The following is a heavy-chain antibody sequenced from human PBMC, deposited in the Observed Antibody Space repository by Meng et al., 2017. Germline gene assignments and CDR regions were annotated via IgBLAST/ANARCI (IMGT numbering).Heavy chain of an antibody. J-gene: IGHJ5*02. CDR2: INTNTGNP. CDR3: ARLVAGTFGQLFDP. D-gene: IGHD2-15*01. Sequence: LGQSGSKLKKLGAPGKVSCKASGYTFTSYAMNWVRQAPGQGLEWMGWINTNTGNPTYAQGFTGRFVFSLDTSVSTAYLQISSLKAEDTAVYYCARLVAGTFGQLFDPWGQGTLVTVSS. V-gene: IGHV7-4-1*02. CDR1: GYTFTSYA.